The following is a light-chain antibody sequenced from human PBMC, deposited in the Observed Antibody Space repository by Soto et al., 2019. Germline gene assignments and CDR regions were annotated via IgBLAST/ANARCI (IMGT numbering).Light chain of an antibody. V-gene: IGLV1-47*01. CDR3: ATWDDSLTGVGV. Sequence: QSVLTQPPSASGTPGQRVTISCSGGSSNIGRNSVYWYQQLPETAPKVLIYRDNLRPSGVPDRFSGSKSGTSASLAISGLRSEDEADYYCATWDDSLTGVGVFGGGTKLTVL. J-gene: IGLJ2*01. CDR2: RDN. CDR1: SSNIGRNS.